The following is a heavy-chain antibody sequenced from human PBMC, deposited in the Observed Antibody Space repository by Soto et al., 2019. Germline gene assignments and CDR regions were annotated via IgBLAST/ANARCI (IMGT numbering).Heavy chain of an antibody. CDR3: ARKTGARTEY. J-gene: IGHJ4*02. Sequence: SETLSLTCAVSGDSITNNNVWHWVRQPPGEGLECIGEIHHRGSTNYDPSVKGRVAISMDRSKNQLSLKVNSLSAADTAMYFCARKTGARTEYGGQGVLVTVSS. V-gene: IGHV4-4*02. D-gene: IGHD7-27*01. CDR2: IHHRGST. CDR1: GDSITNNNV.